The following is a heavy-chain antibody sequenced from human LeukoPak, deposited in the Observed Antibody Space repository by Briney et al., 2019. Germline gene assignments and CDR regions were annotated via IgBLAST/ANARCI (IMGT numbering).Heavy chain of an antibody. CDR1: GYTFTSYD. CDR2: MNPNSGNT. D-gene: IGHD6-19*01. J-gene: IGHJ5*02. Sequence: GASVKVSCKASGYTFTSYDINWVRQATGQGLEWMGWMNPNSGNTGYAQKFQGRVTMTRNTSMSTAYMELSSLRSEDTAVYYCARGEDGSGWSNWFDPWGQGTLVTVSS. CDR3: ARGEDGSGWSNWFDP. V-gene: IGHV1-8*01.